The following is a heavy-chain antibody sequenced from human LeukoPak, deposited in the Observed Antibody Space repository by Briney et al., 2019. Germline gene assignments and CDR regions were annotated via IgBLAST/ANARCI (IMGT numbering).Heavy chain of an antibody. Sequence: GGPLRLSYASSGFTFSSYGMQWVRQAPGKGLEWVAVISYEGSNKYYADSVKGRFTISRDNSKNTLYLQMNSLRAEDTAVYYCAKADGDRGSYYDYWGQGTLVTVSS. J-gene: IGHJ4*02. CDR3: AKADGDRGSYYDY. V-gene: IGHV3-30*18. CDR2: ISYEGSNK. CDR1: GFTFSSYG. D-gene: IGHD1-26*01.